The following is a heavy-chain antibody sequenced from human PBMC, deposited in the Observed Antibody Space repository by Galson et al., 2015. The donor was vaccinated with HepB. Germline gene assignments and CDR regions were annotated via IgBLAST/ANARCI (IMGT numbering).Heavy chain of an antibody. CDR1: GFTVSSYY. CDR2: IYSGSST. Sequence: SLKLSCAASGFTVSSYYMSWVRQAPGKGLEWMSGIYSGSSTSYADPVKRRFTISRHNTKNTLYLQMNSLRAEDTAVYYCWGRGLGYEDSSGYPNWYFDPWGRGTLVTVSS. CDR3: WGRGLGYEDSSGYPNWYFDP. J-gene: IGHJ2*01. V-gene: IGHV3-53*04. D-gene: IGHD3-22*01.